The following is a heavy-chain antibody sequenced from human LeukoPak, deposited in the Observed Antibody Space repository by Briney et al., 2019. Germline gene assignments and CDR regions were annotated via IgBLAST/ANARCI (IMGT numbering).Heavy chain of an antibody. V-gene: IGHV3-23*01. CDR1: GFTFSSYA. CDR2: ISGSGGST. J-gene: IGHJ4*02. Sequence: PGGSLRLSCAASGFTFSSYAMSWVRLAPGKGLEWVSVISGSGGSTCYADSVKGRFTISRDNSKNTLYLQMNSLRAEDTAVYYCAKDYCSGVSCYSGHEYWGQGTLVTVSS. CDR3: AKDYCSGVSCYSGHEY. D-gene: IGHD2-15*01.